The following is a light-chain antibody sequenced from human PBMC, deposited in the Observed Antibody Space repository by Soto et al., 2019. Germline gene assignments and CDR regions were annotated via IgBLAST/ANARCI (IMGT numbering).Light chain of an antibody. V-gene: IGKV3-20*01. CDR3: QQYGDAPRT. CDR2: GAS. CDR1: QSVSNNY. Sequence: EIVLTQSPGTLSLSPGEGATLSCRASQSVSNNYLAWYQQKRGQAPRLLIYGASSRATGIPDRFSGSGSGTEFTLTISRLEPEDFAVFYCQQYGDAPRTFGQGTRVEIK. J-gene: IGKJ1*01.